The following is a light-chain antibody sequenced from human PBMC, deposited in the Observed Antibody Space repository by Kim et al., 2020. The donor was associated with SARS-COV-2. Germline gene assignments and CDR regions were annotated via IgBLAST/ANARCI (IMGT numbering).Light chain of an antibody. J-gene: IGLJ2*01. V-gene: IGLV3-1*01. CDR1: KLGDKY. CDR2: QDS. CDR3: QAWDSSTVV. Sequence: GSPEQTASITCSGDKLGDKYVLLYQQKPGQSPVVVSYQDSKRPSGIPERFSGSNSGNTATLTISGTQAMDEADYYCQAWDSSTVVFGGGTQLTVL.